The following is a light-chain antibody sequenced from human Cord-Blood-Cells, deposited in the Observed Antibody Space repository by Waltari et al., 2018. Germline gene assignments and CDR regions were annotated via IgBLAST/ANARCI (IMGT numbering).Light chain of an antibody. Sequence: DIQMTHSPPSLSASVGDRVTITCRESQSISSYLNWYQQKPGKAPKLLIYAASSLQSGVPSRFSGSGSGTDFTLTISSLQPEDFATYYCQQSYSTPYTFGQGTKLEIK. J-gene: IGKJ2*01. CDR3: QQSYSTPYT. V-gene: IGKV1-39*01. CDR1: QSISSY. CDR2: AAS.